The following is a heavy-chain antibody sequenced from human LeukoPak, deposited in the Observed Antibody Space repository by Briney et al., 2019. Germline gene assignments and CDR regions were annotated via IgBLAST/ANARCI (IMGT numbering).Heavy chain of an antibody. CDR3: ARGRPHGNDY. CDR2: IASDGSST. D-gene: IGHD4-23*01. Sequence: GGSLRLSCAVSGVTVSSNYMSWVRQAPGKGLVWVSRIASDGSSTTYADSVKGRFSISRDNAKNTLYLQMNSLRVEDTAVYYCARGRPHGNDYWGQGTLVTVSS. V-gene: IGHV3-74*01. CDR1: GVTVSSNY. J-gene: IGHJ4*02.